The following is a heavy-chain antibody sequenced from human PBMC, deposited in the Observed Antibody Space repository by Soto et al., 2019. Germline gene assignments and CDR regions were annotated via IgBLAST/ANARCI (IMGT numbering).Heavy chain of an antibody. CDR1: GGSISSYY. CDR3: ARQLSTRGRGYYYGMDV. D-gene: IGHD2-2*01. J-gene: IGHJ6*02. V-gene: IGHV4-39*01. Sequence: PSETLSLTCTVSGGSISSYYWGWIRQPPGKGLEWIGSIYYSGSTYYNPSLKSRVTISVDTSKNQFSLKLSSVTAADTAVYYCARQLSTRGRGYYYGMDVWGQGTTVTVSS. CDR2: IYYSGST.